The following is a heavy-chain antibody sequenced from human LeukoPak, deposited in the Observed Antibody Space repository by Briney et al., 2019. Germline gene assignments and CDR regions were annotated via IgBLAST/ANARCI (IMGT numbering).Heavy chain of an antibody. CDR2: ISGSGGST. CDR3: AKDAITMVRGVITLFDY. J-gene: IGHJ4*02. D-gene: IGHD3-10*01. CDR1: GFTFSSYA. Sequence: HPGGSLRLSCAASGFTFSSYAMSWVRQAPGKGLEWVSAISGSGGSTYYADSVKGRFTISRDNSKNTLYLQMNSLRAEDTAVYYCAKDAITMVRGVITLFDYWGQGTLVTVSS. V-gene: IGHV3-23*01.